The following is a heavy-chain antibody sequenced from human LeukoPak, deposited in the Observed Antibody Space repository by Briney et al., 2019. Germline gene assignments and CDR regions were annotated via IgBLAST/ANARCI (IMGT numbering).Heavy chain of an antibody. CDR1: GGSFSGYF. CDR3: ARVEEVVGVNWFDS. D-gene: IGHD1-26*01. CDR2: INHSGGT. J-gene: IGHJ5*01. V-gene: IGHV4-34*01. Sequence: PSETLSLTCAVYGGSFSGYFWSWIRQPPGKGLEWIGEINHSGGTNYNPSLKSRLTMSVDTSKNQVSLKLSSVTAADTAVCYCARVEEVVGVNWFDSWGQGTLVTVSS.